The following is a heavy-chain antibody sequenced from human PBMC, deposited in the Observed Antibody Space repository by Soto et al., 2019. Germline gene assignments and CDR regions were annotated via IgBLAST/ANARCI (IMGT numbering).Heavy chain of an antibody. CDR1: GDSITSTFYY. D-gene: IGHD1-26*01. Sequence: QVQLQESGPGLVKPSETLSLTCSVSGDSITSTFYYWGWIRQPPGKGLEWIGTIYYSGSTYYNPSLKSRVPVSVDASRHNCSVCVYSVTAADTALYFCARWNSWFAGSYVDSWGQGALVTVSS. CDR3: ARWNSWFAGSYVDS. CDR2: IYYSGST. V-gene: IGHV4-39*02. J-gene: IGHJ4*02.